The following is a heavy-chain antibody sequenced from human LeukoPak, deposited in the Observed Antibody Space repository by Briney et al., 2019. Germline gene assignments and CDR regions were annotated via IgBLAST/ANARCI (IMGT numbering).Heavy chain of an antibody. Sequence: QAGGSLRLSCAASGFTFSTYAMTWVRQAPGKGLEWVAVISYDGSNKYYADSVKGRFTISRDNSKNTLYLQMNSLRAEDTAVYYCARDYSSSWFSRYYYYYGMDVWGQGTTVTVSS. CDR1: GFTFSTYA. V-gene: IGHV3-30-3*01. CDR3: ARDYSSSWFSRYYYYYGMDV. J-gene: IGHJ6*02. D-gene: IGHD6-13*01. CDR2: ISYDGSNK.